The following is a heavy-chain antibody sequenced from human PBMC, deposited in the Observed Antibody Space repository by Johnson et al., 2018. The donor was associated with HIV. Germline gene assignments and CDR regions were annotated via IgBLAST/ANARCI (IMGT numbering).Heavy chain of an antibody. V-gene: IGHV3-30*18. CDR1: GFTFSSYG. CDR2: ISYDGSKV. Sequence: QMLLVESWGGVVQPGRSLRLSCAASGFTFSSYGMHWVRQAPGKGMDWVAFISYDGSKVYYAASVKGRFTISRDNSKNTLYLQMNSLRPADMGLYYCAKAPAMGADGLDIWGQGTMVTVSS. CDR3: AKAPAMGADGLDI. J-gene: IGHJ3*02. D-gene: IGHD4/OR15-4a*01.